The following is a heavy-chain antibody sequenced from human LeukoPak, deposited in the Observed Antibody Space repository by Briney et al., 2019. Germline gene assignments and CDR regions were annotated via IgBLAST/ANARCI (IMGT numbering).Heavy chain of an antibody. V-gene: IGHV4-34*01. Sequence: SETLSLTCAVYGGSFSGYYWSWIRQPPGKGLEWIGEIHGSGTKNFSPSLKSRVTMSIDTSKNQFSLKMNSVTAADTAMYYCARGPFQRLARFGFWGQGVLVTVSS. CDR2: IHGSGTK. CDR1: GGSFSGYY. CDR3: ARGPFQRLARFGF. J-gene: IGHJ4*02. D-gene: IGHD2-2*01.